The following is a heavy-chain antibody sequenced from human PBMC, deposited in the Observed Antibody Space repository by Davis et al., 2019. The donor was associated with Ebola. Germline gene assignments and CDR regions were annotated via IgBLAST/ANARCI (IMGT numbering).Heavy chain of an antibody. Sequence: ASVTVSCKASGYTFTGYYMHWVRQAPGQGLEWMGWINPNSGGTNYAQKFQGWVTMTRDTSISTAYMELSSLRSEDTAVYYCARRVGARSGFDYWGQGSLVTVSS. CDR3: ARRVGARSGFDY. V-gene: IGHV1-2*04. CDR2: INPNSGGT. J-gene: IGHJ4*02. CDR1: GYTFTGYY. D-gene: IGHD1-26*01.